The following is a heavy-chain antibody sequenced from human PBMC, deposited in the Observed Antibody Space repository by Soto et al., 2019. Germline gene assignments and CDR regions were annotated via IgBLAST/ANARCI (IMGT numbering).Heavy chain of an antibody. J-gene: IGHJ3*01. CDR2: ISGSGGST. CDR3: AKSLWPLAAFDF. Sequence: EVQLLESGGGLVQPGGSLRLSCAASGFTFSSYAMSWVRQAPGKGLEWVSAISGSGGSTYYADSVKGRFTISRDNSKNTLDLQMNSLIAEYTAVYYCAKSLWPLAAFDFWGQCTMVTVSS. V-gene: IGHV3-23*01. CDR1: GFTFSSYA.